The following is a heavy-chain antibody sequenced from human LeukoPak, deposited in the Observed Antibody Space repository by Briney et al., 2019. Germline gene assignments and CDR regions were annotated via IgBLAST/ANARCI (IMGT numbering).Heavy chain of an antibody. V-gene: IGHV3-74*01. CDR2: INSDESST. J-gene: IGHJ6*04. D-gene: IGHD7-27*01. CDR1: GFTFSDYW. Sequence: GGSLRLSCAASGFTFSDYWMHWVRQAPGKGLVWVSRINSDESSTTYADSVKGRFTISRDNAKNTLYLQVNSLRPEDTAVYYCARCFWGSSYHGMDVWGKGTTVTVSS. CDR3: ARCFWGSSYHGMDV.